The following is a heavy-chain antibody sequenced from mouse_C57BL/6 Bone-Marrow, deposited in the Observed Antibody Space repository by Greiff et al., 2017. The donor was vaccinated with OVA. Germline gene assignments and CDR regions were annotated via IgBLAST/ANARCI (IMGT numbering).Heavy chain of an antibody. CDR1: GFTFSSYA. Sequence: EVKLMESGGGLVKPGGSLKLSCAASGFTFSSYAMSWVRQTPEKRLEWVATISDGGSYTYYPDNVKGRFTISRDNAKNNLYLQMSHLKSEDTAMYYCARDRDYYGSSYPYFDYWGQGTTLTVSS. J-gene: IGHJ2*01. CDR3: ARDRDYYGSSYPYFDY. V-gene: IGHV5-4*01. D-gene: IGHD1-1*01. CDR2: ISDGGSYT.